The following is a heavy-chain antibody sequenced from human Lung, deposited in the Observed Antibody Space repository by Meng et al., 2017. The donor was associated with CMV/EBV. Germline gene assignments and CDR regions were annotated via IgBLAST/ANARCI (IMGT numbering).Heavy chain of an antibody. CDR2: IYYSGST. D-gene: IGHD1-26*01. V-gene: IGHV4-59*01. CDR1: GGSISSYY. CDR3: ARDNPNSGIDY. J-gene: IGHJ4*02. Sequence: SETLSLTCTVSGGSISSYYWSWIRQPPGKGLEWIGYIYYSGSTNYNPSLKSRVTISVDTSKNQFSLKLSSMTAADTAVYYCARDNPNSGIDYWGQGTLVTVSS.